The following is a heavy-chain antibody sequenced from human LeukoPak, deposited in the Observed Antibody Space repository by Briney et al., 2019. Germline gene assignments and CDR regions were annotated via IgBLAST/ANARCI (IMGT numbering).Heavy chain of an antibody. D-gene: IGHD5-18*01. V-gene: IGHV1-18*01. CDR1: GYTFANYG. Sequence: ASVTVSCKASGYTFANYGISWVRQAPGLGLAWMGWISGYNGNTNYAQKFQGRVTMTTDTSTSTAFMELRSLRSDDTAFYYCGRQVDTTMALPDYWGQGTLVTVSS. CDR3: GRQVDTTMALPDY. CDR2: ISGYNGNT. J-gene: IGHJ4*02.